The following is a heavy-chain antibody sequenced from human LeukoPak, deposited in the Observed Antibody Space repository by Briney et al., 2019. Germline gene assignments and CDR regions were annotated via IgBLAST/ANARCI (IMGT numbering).Heavy chain of an antibody. CDR2: ISHDGFI. V-gene: IGHV3-74*01. Sequence: QPGGSLRLSCETAGFTFSSYVMHWVRRTPGKGLVWVSRISHDGFISYADSVKGRFTISRDNAKNTLYLQMNSLRAEDTAVYYCARGGWSIVDYWGQGTLVTVSS. CDR3: ARGGWSIVDY. CDR1: GFTFSSYV. D-gene: IGHD1-26*01. J-gene: IGHJ4*02.